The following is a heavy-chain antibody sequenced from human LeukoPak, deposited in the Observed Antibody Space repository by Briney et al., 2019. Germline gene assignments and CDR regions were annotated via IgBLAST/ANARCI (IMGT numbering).Heavy chain of an antibody. Sequence: PGGSLRLSCAASGFTFDDYAMHWVRQAPGKGLEWVSLISWDGGSTYYADSVKGRFTISRDNSKNSLYLQMNSLRAEDTALYYCAKARYSSGWYLFDYWGRGTLVTVSS. V-gene: IGHV3-43D*04. D-gene: IGHD6-19*01. J-gene: IGHJ4*02. CDR1: GFTFDDYA. CDR2: ISWDGGST. CDR3: AKARYSSGWYLFDY.